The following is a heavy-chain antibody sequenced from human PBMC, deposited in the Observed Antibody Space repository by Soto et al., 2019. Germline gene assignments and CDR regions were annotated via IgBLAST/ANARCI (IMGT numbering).Heavy chain of an antibody. CDR1: GDSISSDKW. J-gene: IGHJ4*02. D-gene: IGHD6-25*01. V-gene: IGHV4-4*02. CDR2: IYHSGST. Sequence: QVQLQESGPGLVKPSGTLSLTCAVSGDSISSDKWWSWVRQPPGKGLEWIGEIYHSGSTNYNPSLTSRVIISVDRSTNQFSLKLYSVTAADTAVYYCARGETQQQRDYWGQGTLVTVSS. CDR3: ARGETQQQRDY.